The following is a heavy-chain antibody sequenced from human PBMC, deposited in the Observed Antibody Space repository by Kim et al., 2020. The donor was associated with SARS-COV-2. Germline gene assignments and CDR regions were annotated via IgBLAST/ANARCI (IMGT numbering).Heavy chain of an antibody. D-gene: IGHD3-10*01. Sequence: SETLSLTCAVYGGSFSGYYWSWIRQPPGKGLEWIGEINHSGSTNYNPSLKSRVTISVDTSKNQFSLKLSSVTAADTAVYYCASGLYYYGSGRYLRWFDP. CDR3: ASGLYYYGSGRYLRWFDP. J-gene: IGHJ5*02. V-gene: IGHV4-34*01. CDR1: GGSFSGYY. CDR2: INHSGST.